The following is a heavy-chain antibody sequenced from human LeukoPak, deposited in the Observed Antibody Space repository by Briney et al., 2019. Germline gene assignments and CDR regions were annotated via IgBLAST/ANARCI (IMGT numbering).Heavy chain of an antibody. Sequence: ASVKVSCKASGYTFTSYAMHWVRQAPGQRLEWMGWINGGSDNAKYLQKFQGRVTISRDTSASTAYMDLSSLRSEDTAVYYCARSLGSHNFDYWGQGTLVTVSS. D-gene: IGHD3-10*01. CDR1: GYTFTSYA. CDR2: INGGSDNA. CDR3: ARSLGSHNFDY. V-gene: IGHV1-3*01. J-gene: IGHJ4*02.